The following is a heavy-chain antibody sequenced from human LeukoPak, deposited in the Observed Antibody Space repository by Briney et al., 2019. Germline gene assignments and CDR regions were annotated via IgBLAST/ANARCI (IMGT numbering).Heavy chain of an antibody. CDR1: GGSISSYY. J-gene: IGHJ4*02. D-gene: IGHD3-22*01. Sequence: RPSETLSLTCTVSGGSISSYYWSWIRQPPGKGLEWIGYIYYSGSTNYNPSLKSRVTISVDMSKNQFSLKLSSVTAADTAVYYCARDSSGYAQLDYWGQGTLVTVSS. CDR2: IYYSGST. V-gene: IGHV4-59*01. CDR3: ARDSSGYAQLDY.